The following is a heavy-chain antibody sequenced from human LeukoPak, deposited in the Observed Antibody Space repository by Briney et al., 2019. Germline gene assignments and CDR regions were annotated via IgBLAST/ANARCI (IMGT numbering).Heavy chain of an antibody. D-gene: IGHD3-22*01. CDR1: GYSISSGYY. Sequence: SETLSLTCTVSGYSISSGYYWGWIRQPPGKGLEWIGSIYHSGSTYYNPSLKSRVTISVDTSKNQFSLKLSSVTAADTAVYYCARGINSSGSRRGAFDIWGQGTMVTVSS. J-gene: IGHJ3*02. CDR2: IYHSGST. V-gene: IGHV4-38-2*02. CDR3: ARGINSSGSRRGAFDI.